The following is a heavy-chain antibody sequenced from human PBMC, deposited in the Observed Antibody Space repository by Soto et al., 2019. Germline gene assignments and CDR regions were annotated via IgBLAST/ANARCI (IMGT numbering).Heavy chain of an antibody. CDR1: GYAFNSHT. V-gene: IGHV1-69*08. CDR3: AREGVGMGAVFAY. J-gene: IGHJ4*02. D-gene: IGHD1-26*01. Sequence: QVQLVQSGAEVKKPGSSVRVSCKASGYAFNSHTINWVRQAPGRGLEWMGRIIPMFGITDYAQQFQGRVTITTDKSTSAAYMELSSLESEDKSVYFCAREGVGMGAVFAYWGQGTLVTVSS. CDR2: IIPMFGIT.